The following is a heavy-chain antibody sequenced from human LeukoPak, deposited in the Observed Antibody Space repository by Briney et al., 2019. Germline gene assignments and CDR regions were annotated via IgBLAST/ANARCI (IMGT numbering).Heavy chain of an antibody. J-gene: IGHJ4*02. Sequence: GGSLRLSCAASGFTFSSYEMNWVRQAPGKGLEWVSYISSSDSTIYYADSVKGRFTISRDNAKNSLYLQMDSLTAEDTAVYYCTRKGSQWDFLVDYWGQGTLVTVSS. CDR1: GFTFSSYE. CDR2: ISSSDSTI. V-gene: IGHV3-48*03. CDR3: TRKGSQWDFLVDY. D-gene: IGHD2/OR15-2a*01.